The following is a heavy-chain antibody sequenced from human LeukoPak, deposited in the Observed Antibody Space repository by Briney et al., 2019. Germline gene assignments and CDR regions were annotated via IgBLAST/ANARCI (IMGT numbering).Heavy chain of an antibody. CDR2: IYYSGST. D-gene: IGHD4-23*01. J-gene: IGHJ2*01. CDR3: ARSISMTTVITGWYIDL. CDR1: GGSISSYY. Sequence: PSETLSLTCTVSGGSISSYYWSWIRQPPGKGLEWIGYIYYSGSTNYNPSLKSRVTISVDTSKNQFSLKLSSVTAADTAVYYCARSISMTTVITGWYIDLWGRGTLVTVSS. V-gene: IGHV4-59*01.